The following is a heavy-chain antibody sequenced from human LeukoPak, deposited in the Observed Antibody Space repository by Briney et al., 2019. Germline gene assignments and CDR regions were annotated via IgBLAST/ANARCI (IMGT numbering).Heavy chain of an antibody. J-gene: IGHJ4*02. V-gene: IGHV4-61*01. Sequence: PSETLSLTCTVSGGSVSSGSYYWSWIRQPPGKGLEWIGEINHSGSTNYNPSLKSRVTISVDTSKNQFSLKLSSVTAADTAVYYCARGRWLRLVDYWGQGTLVTVSS. CDR3: ARGRWLRLVDY. D-gene: IGHD5-12*01. CDR2: INHSGST. CDR1: GGSVSSGSYY.